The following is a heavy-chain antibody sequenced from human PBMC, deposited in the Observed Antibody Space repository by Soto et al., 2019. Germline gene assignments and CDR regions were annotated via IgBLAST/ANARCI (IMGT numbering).Heavy chain of an antibody. Sequence: QVQLVQSGAEVKKPGASVKVSCKASGYTFTSYAMHWVRQAPGQRLEWMGWINAGNGNTKYSQKFQGRVTITRDTSASTAHRELSSLRSEDTAVYYCAKSATVPAAIAYWGQGTLVTVSS. CDR3: AKSATVPAAIAY. V-gene: IGHV1-3*01. CDR1: GYTFTSYA. D-gene: IGHD2-2*02. J-gene: IGHJ4*02. CDR2: INAGNGNT.